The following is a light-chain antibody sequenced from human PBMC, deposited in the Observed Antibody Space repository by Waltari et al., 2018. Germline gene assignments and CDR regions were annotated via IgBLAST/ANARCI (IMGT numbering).Light chain of an antibody. Sequence: QSVLTQPPSVSGAPGQRVTISCTGSSSNIGAGYDVHWYQQLPGTASKVLIYGDSNRPSGVPDRISGSKSGTSASLVITGLQTEDEADYYCQSYDSSLSGYVFGTGTKVTVL. CDR1: SSNIGAGYD. CDR2: GDS. CDR3: QSYDSSLSGYV. V-gene: IGLV1-40*01. J-gene: IGLJ1*01.